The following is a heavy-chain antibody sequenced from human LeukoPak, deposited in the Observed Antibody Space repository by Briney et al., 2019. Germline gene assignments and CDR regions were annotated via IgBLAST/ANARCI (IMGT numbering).Heavy chain of an antibody. Sequence: GGSLRLSCAASGFTFIAYSMNWVRQAPGKGLEWVSSISSSSSYIYYADSVKGRFTISRDNAKNSLYLQMNSLRAEDTAVYYCARAYSETYGLGYYYMDVWGKGTTVTISS. J-gene: IGHJ6*03. CDR1: GFTFIAYS. CDR3: ARAYSETYGLGYYYMDV. CDR2: ISSSSSYI. V-gene: IGHV3-21*01. D-gene: IGHD1-26*01.